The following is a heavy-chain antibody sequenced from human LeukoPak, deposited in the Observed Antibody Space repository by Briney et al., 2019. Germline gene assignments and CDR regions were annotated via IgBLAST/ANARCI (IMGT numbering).Heavy chain of an antibody. D-gene: IGHD5-24*01. CDR1: GGTFSSYA. V-gene: IGHV1-69*05. CDR3: ARDLRRDGPIDDLGYFDY. Sequence: SVKVSCKASGGTFSSYAISWVRQAPGQGLEWMRRIIPIFGTANYAQKFQGRVTITTDESTSTAYMELSSLRSEDTAVYYCARDLRRDGPIDDLGYFDYWGQGTLVTVSS. J-gene: IGHJ4*02. CDR2: IIPIFGTA.